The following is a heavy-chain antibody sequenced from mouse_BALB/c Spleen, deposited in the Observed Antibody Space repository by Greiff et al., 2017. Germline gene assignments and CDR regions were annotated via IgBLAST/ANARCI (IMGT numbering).Heavy chain of an antibody. Sequence: EVQRVESGGGLVQPKGSLKLSCAASGFTFNTYAMNWVRQAPGKGLEWVARIRSKSNNYATYYADSVKDRFTISRDDSQSMLYLQMNNLKTEDTAMYYCVRHYYGSSYHAMDYWGQGTSVTVSS. CDR3: VRHYYGSSYHAMDY. J-gene: IGHJ4*01. CDR1: GFTFNTYA. V-gene: IGHV10-1*02. D-gene: IGHD1-1*01. CDR2: IRSKSNNYAT.